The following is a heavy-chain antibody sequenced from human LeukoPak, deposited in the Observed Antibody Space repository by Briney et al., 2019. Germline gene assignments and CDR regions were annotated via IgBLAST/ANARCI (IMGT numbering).Heavy chain of an antibody. D-gene: IGHD1-14*01. CDR1: GLTFSSYS. CDR2: ISSSSSTI. J-gene: IGHJ4*02. CDR3: ARGNRSHYKKPLDY. Sequence: GGSLRLSCAASGLTFSSYSMNWVRQGPGKGLEWVSYISSSSSTIYYADSVKGRFTISRDNAKNSLYLQMNSLIAEDTAVYYCARGNRSHYKKPLDYWGQGTLVTVSS. V-gene: IGHV3-48*01.